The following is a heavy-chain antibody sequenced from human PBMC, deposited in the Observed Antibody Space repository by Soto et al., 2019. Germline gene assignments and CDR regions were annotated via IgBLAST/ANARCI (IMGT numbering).Heavy chain of an antibody. Sequence: GGSLRLSCSASGFNFKNFALYWVRQTPGNGLHFVSAIGANAGVTYYAESVKDRFTISRDNSKNTLYLQMIGLRAEDTAVYYCAKDLRYAGYWSGPLDYWGQGTLVTVSS. CDR2: IGANAGVT. V-gene: IGHV3-64D*06. CDR3: AKDLRYAGYWSGPLDY. CDR1: GFNFKNFA. J-gene: IGHJ4*02. D-gene: IGHD3-9*01.